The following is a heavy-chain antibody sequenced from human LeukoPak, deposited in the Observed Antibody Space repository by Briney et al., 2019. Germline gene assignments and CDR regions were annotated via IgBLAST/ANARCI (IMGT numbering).Heavy chain of an antibody. Sequence: SETLSLTCTVSGGSISSSSYYRGWIRQPPGKGLEWIGSIYYSGSTYYNPSLKSRVTISVDTSKNQFSLKLSSVTAADTAVYYCARGSFIVLMVYATEQIIDYWGQGTLVTVSS. CDR2: IYYSGST. CDR1: GGSISSSSYY. CDR3: ARGSFIVLMVYATEQIIDY. D-gene: IGHD2-8*01. J-gene: IGHJ4*02. V-gene: IGHV4-39*07.